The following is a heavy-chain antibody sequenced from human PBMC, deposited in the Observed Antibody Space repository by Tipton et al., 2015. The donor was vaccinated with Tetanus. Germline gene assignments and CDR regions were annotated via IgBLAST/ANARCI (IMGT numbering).Heavy chain of an antibody. D-gene: IGHD5-24*01. CDR2: IYYTGST. V-gene: IGHV4-39*01. Sequence: TLSLTCTVSGASSTSGDYYWAWIRQPPGKGPEWIGSIYYTGSTYYNPSLKSRVTISEDTSKNQFSLKLSSVIAADTAMYFCGRGTDAYKSDNYWGQGTLVTVSS. CDR3: GRGTDAYKSDNY. J-gene: IGHJ4*01. CDR1: GASSTSGDYY.